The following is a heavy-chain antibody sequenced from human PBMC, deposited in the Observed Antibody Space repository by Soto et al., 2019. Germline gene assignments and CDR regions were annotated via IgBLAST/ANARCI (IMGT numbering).Heavy chain of an antibody. D-gene: IGHD1-26*01. CDR3: ATVSSVGANWFDP. Sequence: ASVKVSCKVSGYTLTELSMHWVRQAPGKGLEWMGGFDPEDGETIYAQKFQGRVTMTEDISTDTAYMELSSLRSEDTAVYYCATVSSVGANWFDPWGQGTLVTVSS. V-gene: IGHV1-24*01. CDR2: FDPEDGET. J-gene: IGHJ5*02. CDR1: GYTLTELS.